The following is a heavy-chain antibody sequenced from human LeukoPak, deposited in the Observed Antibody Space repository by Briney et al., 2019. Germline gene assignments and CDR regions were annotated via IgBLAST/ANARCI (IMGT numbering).Heavy chain of an antibody. CDR3: AKGRLQSGYYYYYGMDV. J-gene: IGHJ6*02. D-gene: IGHD3-3*01. Sequence: GGSLRLSCAASGFTFDDYAMHWVRQAPGKGLEWVSGISWNSGSIGYADSVKGRFTISRDNAKNSLYLQMNSLRAEDTALYYCAKGRLQSGYYYYYGMDVWGQGTTVTVSS. CDR2: ISWNSGSI. V-gene: IGHV3-9*01. CDR1: GFTFDDYA.